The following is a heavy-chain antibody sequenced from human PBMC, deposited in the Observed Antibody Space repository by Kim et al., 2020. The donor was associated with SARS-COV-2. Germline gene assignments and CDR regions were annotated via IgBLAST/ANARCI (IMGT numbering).Heavy chain of an antibody. CDR3: TTDRIWDY. CDR2: GGTT. D-gene: IGHD3-16*01. Sequence: GGTTDYAAPVKGRFTISRDDSKNTLYLQMNSLKTEDTAVYYCTTDRIWDYWGQGTLVTVSS. J-gene: IGHJ4*02. V-gene: IGHV3-15*01.